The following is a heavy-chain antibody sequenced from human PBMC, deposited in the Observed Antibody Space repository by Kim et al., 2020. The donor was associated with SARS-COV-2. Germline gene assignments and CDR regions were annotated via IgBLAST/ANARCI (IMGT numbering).Heavy chain of an antibody. CDR2: IYYSGST. V-gene: IGHV4-39*01. CDR3: ARHEGSSSSSSFDY. D-gene: IGHD6-6*01. Sequence: SETLSLTCTVSGGSISSSSYYWGWIRQPPGKGLEWIGSIYYSGSTYYNPSLKSRVTISVDTSKNQFSLKLSSVTAADTAVYYCARHEGSSSSSSFDYWGQGTLVTVSS. CDR1: GGSISSSSYY. J-gene: IGHJ4*02.